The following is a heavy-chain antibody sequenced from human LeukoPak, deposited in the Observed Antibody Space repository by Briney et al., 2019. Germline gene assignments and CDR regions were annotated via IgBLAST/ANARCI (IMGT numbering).Heavy chain of an antibody. CDR3: ATSGRGYNYGHDC. CDR2: IYYSGST. J-gene: IGHJ4*02. CDR1: GGSISSGGYY. V-gene: IGHV4-31*03. Sequence: PSETLSLTCTVSGGSISSGGYYWTWIRQHPGKGLEWIGYIYYSGSTYYNPSLKSRVTMSVDTSKNQFSLKLTSVTAADTAVYYCATSGRGYNYGHDCWVQGTLVTVSS. D-gene: IGHD5-18*01.